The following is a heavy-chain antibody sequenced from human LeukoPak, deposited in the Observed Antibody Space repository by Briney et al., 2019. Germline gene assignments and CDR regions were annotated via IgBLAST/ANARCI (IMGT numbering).Heavy chain of an antibody. D-gene: IGHD3-22*01. CDR1: GYTFTGLY. V-gene: IGHV1-2*02. CDR3: ARDYYDSSGYSQFDP. J-gene: IGHJ5*02. CDR2: INPNRCGT. Sequence: ASEKVACKVSGYTFTGLYVLWVREAPGQGFVWMGWINPNRCGTVYAEMFQGRVHMTRDTSISTAYMEVSRLRSDDTAVYYCARDYYDSSGYSQFDPWGQGTLVTVSS.